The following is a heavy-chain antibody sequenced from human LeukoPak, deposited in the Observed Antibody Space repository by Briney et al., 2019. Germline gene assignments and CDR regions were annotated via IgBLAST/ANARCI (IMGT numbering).Heavy chain of an antibody. CDR3: AGGAGVYYYGMDV. CDR1: GFTFSNYG. J-gene: IGHJ6*02. Sequence: GGPLRLSCAASGFTFSNYGQSWVRQAPGKALEWVSAISGGGSATYYADSVKGRFTISRDNSKNALFLQMNTLRVDDTAVYYCAGGAGVYYYGMDVWGQGTSVTVSS. V-gene: IGHV3-23*01. CDR2: ISGGGSAT.